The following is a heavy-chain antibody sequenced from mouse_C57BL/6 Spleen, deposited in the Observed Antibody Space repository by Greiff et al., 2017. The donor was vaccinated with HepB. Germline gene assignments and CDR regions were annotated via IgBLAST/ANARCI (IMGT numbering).Heavy chain of an antibody. CDR3: AREGRQPFDD. D-gene: IGHD3-2*01. CDR2: IYPGDGDT. V-gene: IGHV1-82*01. J-gene: IGHJ2*01. Sequence: QVQLQQSGPELVKPGASVKISCKASGYAFSSSWMNWVKQRPGKGLEWIGRIYPGDGDTNYNGKFKGKATLTADKSSSTAYMQLSSLTSEDSAVYFCAREGRQPFDDWGQGTTLTVSS. CDR1: GYAFSSSW.